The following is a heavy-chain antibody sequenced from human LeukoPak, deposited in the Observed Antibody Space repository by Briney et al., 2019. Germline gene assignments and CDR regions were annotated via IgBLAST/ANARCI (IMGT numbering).Heavy chain of an antibody. V-gene: IGHV1-3*04. D-gene: IGHD3-22*01. CDR1: GYTFTSYA. CDR3: ARDSGYDSSGYYSPGIDY. Sequence: ASVKVSCKTSGYTFTSYAIHWVRQAPGQRLEWMGWIKTGNGNTKYSQKFQGRVTITRDTSASTAYMELSSLRSEDTAVYYCARDSGYDSSGYYSPGIDYWGQGTLVTVSS. CDR2: IKTGNGNT. J-gene: IGHJ4*02.